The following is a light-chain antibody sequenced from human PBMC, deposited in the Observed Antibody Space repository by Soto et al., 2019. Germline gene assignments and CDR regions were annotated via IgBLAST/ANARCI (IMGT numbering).Light chain of an antibody. CDR2: AAS. CDR3: QKYNSAPWVT. V-gene: IGKV1-27*01. Sequence: DIQMTQSPSSLSASVGDRVTITCRASQGISNYLAWYQQKPGKVPKLLIYAASTLQSGVPSRFSGSGSGTDFTLTISILQPEDVATYYCQKYNSAPWVTFGPGTKVDIK. CDR1: QGISNY. J-gene: IGKJ3*01.